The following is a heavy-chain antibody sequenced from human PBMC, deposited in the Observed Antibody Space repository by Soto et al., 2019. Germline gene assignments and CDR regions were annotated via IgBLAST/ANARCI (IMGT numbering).Heavy chain of an antibody. D-gene: IGHD6-6*01. CDR1: GFAFSSYA. CDR3: ARDHIAARPGYYYYGMDA. CDR2: ISYDGSNK. V-gene: IGHV3-30-3*01. J-gene: IGHJ6*02. Sequence: PGGSLRLSCAASGFAFSSYAMHWVRQAPGKGLEWVAVISYDGSNKYYADSVKGRFTISRDNSKNTLYLQMNSLRAEDTAVYYCARDHIAARPGYYYYGMDAWGQGTTVTVSS.